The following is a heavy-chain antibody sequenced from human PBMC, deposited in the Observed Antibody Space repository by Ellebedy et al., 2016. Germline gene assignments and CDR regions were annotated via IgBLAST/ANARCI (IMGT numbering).Heavy chain of an antibody. Sequence: GGSLRLXCAASGFTFSSYGMHWVRQAPGMGLEWVAYIRSSSSDIYYADSVKGRFTISRDNSKNTLFLQMNSLRAEDTAVYYCARDYGDYSGPHAFDIWGQGTMVTVSS. CDR2: IRSSSSDI. D-gene: IGHD4-17*01. V-gene: IGHV3-48*01. CDR3: ARDYGDYSGPHAFDI. J-gene: IGHJ3*02. CDR1: GFTFSSYG.